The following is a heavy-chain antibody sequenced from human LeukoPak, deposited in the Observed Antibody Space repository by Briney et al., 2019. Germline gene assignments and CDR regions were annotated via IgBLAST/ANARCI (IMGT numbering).Heavy chain of an antibody. CDR3: ARFRTYFRVVSPDAFDV. CDR2: IRYDGSNK. J-gene: IGHJ3*01. CDR1: GFTFSSYG. D-gene: IGHD3-22*01. Sequence: GGSLRLSCAASGFTFSSYGMHWVRQAPGKGLEWVAFIRYDGSNKYYADSVKGRFTISRDNSKNTLYLQMNSLRAEDTAVYYCARFRTYFRVVSPDAFDVWGQGTMATVSS. V-gene: IGHV3-30*02.